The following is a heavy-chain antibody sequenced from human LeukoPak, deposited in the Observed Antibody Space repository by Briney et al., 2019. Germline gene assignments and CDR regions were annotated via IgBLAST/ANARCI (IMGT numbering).Heavy chain of an antibody. CDR1: GYTFTSYD. J-gene: IGHJ5*02. V-gene: IGHV1-8*03. Sequence: ASVKVSCKASGYTFTSYDINWVRQATGQGLEWMGWTNPNSGNTGYAQKFQGRVTITRNTSISTAYMELSSLRSEDTAVYYCARKDCSGGSCYSNWFDPWGQGTLVTVSS. CDR2: TNPNSGNT. D-gene: IGHD2-15*01. CDR3: ARKDCSGGSCYSNWFDP.